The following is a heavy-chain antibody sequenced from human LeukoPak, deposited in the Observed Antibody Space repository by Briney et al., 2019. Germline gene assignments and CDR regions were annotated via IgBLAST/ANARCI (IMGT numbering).Heavy chain of an antibody. V-gene: IGHV3-23*01. CDR1: GFTFSSYA. J-gene: IGHJ4*02. CDR2: ISGSGGGT. CDR3: AKLVYSGYGPADY. D-gene: IGHD5-12*01. Sequence: GGSLRLSCAASGFTFSSYAMSWVRQAPGKGLEWVSTISGSGGGTYNADSVKGRFTISRDNSKNALFLQVNSLRAEETAVYYCAKLVYSGYGPADYWGQGTLVAVSS.